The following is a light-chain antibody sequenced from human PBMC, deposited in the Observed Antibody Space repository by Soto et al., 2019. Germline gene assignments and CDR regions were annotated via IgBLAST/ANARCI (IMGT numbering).Light chain of an antibody. Sequence: QLTQSPSSLSASLGDRVTITCRASQGISRYLAWYQQKPGKVPKLLISEASTLESGVPSRFSGGGFGTDFTLTISSLQPEDFAIYYCQQIYRYPLTFGGGTKV. CDR1: QGISRY. J-gene: IGKJ4*01. V-gene: IGKV1-9*01. CDR2: EAS. CDR3: QQIYRYPLT.